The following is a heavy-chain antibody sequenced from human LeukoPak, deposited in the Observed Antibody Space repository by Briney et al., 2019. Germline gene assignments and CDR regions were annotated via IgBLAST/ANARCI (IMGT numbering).Heavy chain of an antibody. CDR2: ISASGGGT. V-gene: IGHV3-23*01. D-gene: IGHD1-1*01. Sequence: PGGSLRLSCAASGFTFSSYGMSWVRQAPGKGLEWVSSISASGGGTYYADSVKGRFTISRDNSRNTLYLQMNSLRAVDTAVYYCATLRTTFRWFDPWGQGTLVTVSS. CDR1: GFTFSSYG. J-gene: IGHJ5*02. CDR3: ATLRTTFRWFDP.